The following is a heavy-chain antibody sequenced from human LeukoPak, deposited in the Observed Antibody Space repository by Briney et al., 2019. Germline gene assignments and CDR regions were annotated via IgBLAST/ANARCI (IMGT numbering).Heavy chain of an antibody. D-gene: IGHD2-21*01. J-gene: IGHJ4*02. V-gene: IGHV3-23*01. CDR2: ITTSDGNT. CDR3: AKGSAASRPYYFDY. Sequence: GGSLRLSCAASGFTFSSYTMSWVRQAPGKGLEWVSTITTSDGNTYYADSVKGRFTVSRDNSKNTLYLQMNSLRVEDTAVYYCAKGSAASRPYYFDYWGQGTLVTVSS. CDR1: GFTFSSYT.